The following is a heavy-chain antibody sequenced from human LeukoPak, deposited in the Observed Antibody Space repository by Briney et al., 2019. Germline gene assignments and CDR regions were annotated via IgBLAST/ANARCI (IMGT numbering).Heavy chain of an antibody. J-gene: IGHJ4*02. Sequence: SETLSLTCTVSGGSVSSGSYYWSWIRQPPGKGLEWIGYIYYSGSTNYNPPLKSRVTISVDTSKNQFSLKLSSVTAADTAVYYCARGGLGATFDYWGQGTLVTVSS. CDR1: GGSVSSGSYY. D-gene: IGHD1-26*01. V-gene: IGHV4-61*01. CDR3: ARGGLGATFDY. CDR2: IYYSGST.